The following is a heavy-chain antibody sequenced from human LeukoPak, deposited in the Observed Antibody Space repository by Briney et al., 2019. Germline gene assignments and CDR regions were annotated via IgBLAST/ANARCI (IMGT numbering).Heavy chain of an antibody. CDR1: GDSMNEYY. CDR3: ARNAGKYYRYFQH. V-gene: IGHV4-59*01. Sequence: PSETLSLTCTVSGDSMNEYYWSWVRQPPGQGLEWIGYVYYSGSTTYNPSLKSRVNITIDTSKNQFSLTLTSVTAADTAMYYCARNAGKYYRYFQHWGQGTVVSVSS. J-gene: IGHJ1*01. CDR2: VYYSGST. D-gene: IGHD2/OR15-2a*01.